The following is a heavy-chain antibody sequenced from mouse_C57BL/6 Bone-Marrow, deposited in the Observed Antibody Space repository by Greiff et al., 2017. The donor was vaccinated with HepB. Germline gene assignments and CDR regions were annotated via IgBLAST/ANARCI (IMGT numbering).Heavy chain of an antibody. J-gene: IGHJ2*01. CDR1: GYAFSSSW. V-gene: IGHV1-82*01. D-gene: IGHD2-1*01. CDR2: IYPGDGDT. CDR3: ARLIYYGKYFGY. Sequence: VQLQESGPELVKPGASVKISCKASGYAFSSSWMNWVKQRPGKGLEWIGRIYPGDGDTNYNGKFKGKATLTADKSSSTAYMQLSSLTSEDSAVYFCARLIYYGKYFGYWGQGTTLTVSS.